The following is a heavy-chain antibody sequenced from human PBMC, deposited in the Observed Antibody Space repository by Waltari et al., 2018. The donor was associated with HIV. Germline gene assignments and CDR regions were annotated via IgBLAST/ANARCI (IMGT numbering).Heavy chain of an antibody. Sequence: QGQLVQSGAEVKKPGASVKVSCTAPGYTFTGYYMHWVRQAPGQGLEWMGWINPNSGGTNYAQKLQGRVTMTRDTSISTAYMELSRLRSDDTAVYYCARTFLYCSGGTCYFDYWGQGTLVTVSS. CDR2: INPNSGGT. V-gene: IGHV1-2*02. CDR3: ARTFLYCSGGTCYFDY. J-gene: IGHJ4*02. CDR1: GYTFTGYY. D-gene: IGHD2-15*01.